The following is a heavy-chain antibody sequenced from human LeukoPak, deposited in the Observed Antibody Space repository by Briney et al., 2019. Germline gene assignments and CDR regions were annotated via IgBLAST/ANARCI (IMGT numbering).Heavy chain of an antibody. CDR1: GIPFSRYW. D-gene: IGHD3-10*01. Sequence: GGGLGTPFGAPGIPFSRYWMRGGRPGPGKGGGGGGKIKQDGSEKYYVDSVKGRFTISRDNAKNSLYLQMNSLRAEDTAVYYCARGSVVDESGSYYRWFDLWGQGSLVTVS. CDR2: IKQDGSEK. CDR3: ARGSVVDESGSYYRWFDL. J-gene: IGHJ5*01. V-gene: IGHV3-7*01.